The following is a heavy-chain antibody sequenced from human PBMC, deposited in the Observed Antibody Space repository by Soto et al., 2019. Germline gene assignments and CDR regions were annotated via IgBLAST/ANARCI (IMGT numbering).Heavy chain of an antibody. CDR2: IHSTRSP. Sequence: PSETLSLTCTVSGVYVSSYYWNWIRQPAGKGLEWIGRIHSTRSPNYNPSLKSRVTMSVDTSKNQFSLKLNLTSVTAADTAVYYCARSPAYGDYANLDTWGQGTLVTISS. V-gene: IGHV4-4*07. J-gene: IGHJ5*02. CDR3: ARSPAYGDYANLDT. D-gene: IGHD4-17*01. CDR1: GVYVSSYY.